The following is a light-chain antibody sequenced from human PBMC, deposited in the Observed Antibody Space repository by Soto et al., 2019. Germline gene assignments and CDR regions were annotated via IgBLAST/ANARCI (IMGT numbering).Light chain of an antibody. Sequence: DIQMTQSPSTLSGSVGDRVTITCRASQTISSWLAWYQQKPGKAPKLLIYKASTLKSGVPSRFSGSGSGTEFTLTISSLQPDESATYYCQHYMSYSEAFGQGTKVDIX. CDR3: QHYMSYSEA. CDR1: QTISSW. V-gene: IGKV1-5*03. CDR2: KAS. J-gene: IGKJ1*01.